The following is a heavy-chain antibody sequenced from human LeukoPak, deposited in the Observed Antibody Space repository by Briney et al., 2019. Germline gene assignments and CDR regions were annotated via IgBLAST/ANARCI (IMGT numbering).Heavy chain of an antibody. CDR1: GFTFSSYD. Sequence: GGSLRLSCAASGFTFSSYDMHWARQATGKGLEWVSVIGTSGDTYYAGSVKGRFTISRDNAKNSLYLQMNSLRAEDTAVYYCTKYGDDDTPGLNWGQGTLVTVSS. V-gene: IGHV3-13*04. J-gene: IGHJ4*02. CDR2: IGTSGDT. CDR3: TKYGDDDTPGLN. D-gene: IGHD4-17*01.